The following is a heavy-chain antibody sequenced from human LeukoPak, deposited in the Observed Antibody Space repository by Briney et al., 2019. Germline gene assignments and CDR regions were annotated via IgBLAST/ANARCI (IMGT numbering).Heavy chain of an antibody. J-gene: IGHJ4*02. Sequence: GGSLRLSCAASGFTFSNYAMSWVRQAPGKGLEWVSGISGSGGGTYYADSVKGRFTISRDNSKNTLYLQMSSLRAEDTAVYYCAKFYDGSGSYFDYWGQGTLVTVSS. CDR1: GFTFSNYA. V-gene: IGHV3-23*01. CDR2: ISGSGGGT. D-gene: IGHD3-10*01. CDR3: AKFYDGSGSYFDY.